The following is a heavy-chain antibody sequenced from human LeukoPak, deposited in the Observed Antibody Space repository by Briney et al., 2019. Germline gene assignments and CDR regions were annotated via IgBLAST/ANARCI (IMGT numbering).Heavy chain of an antibody. V-gene: IGHV3-7*01. CDR3: ARDGTAPGLYFDL. CDR2: IRQDGGEK. Sequence: PGGSLRLSCAVSGFTFTDYWMNWVRQAPGKGLEWVASIRQDGGEKSYVDSVKGRFTIFRDNTKNSLYLQMSSLRAEDTAVYYCARDGTAPGLYFDLWGQGTLVTVSS. D-gene: IGHD1-1*01. CDR1: GFTFTDYW. J-gene: IGHJ4*01.